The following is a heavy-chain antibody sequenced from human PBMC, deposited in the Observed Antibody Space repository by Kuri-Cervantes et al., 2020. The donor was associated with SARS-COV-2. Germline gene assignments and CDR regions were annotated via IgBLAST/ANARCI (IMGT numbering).Heavy chain of an antibody. Sequence: ETLSLTCAASGFTFSSYAMHWVRQAPGKGLEWVANIKQDGSEKYYVDSVKGRFTISRDNAKNSLYLQMNSLRAEDTAVYYCARKKTDMDVWGKGTTVTVSS. CDR1: GFTFSSYA. V-gene: IGHV3-7*01. J-gene: IGHJ6*03. CDR3: ARKKTDMDV. D-gene: IGHD1-14*01. CDR2: IKQDGSEK.